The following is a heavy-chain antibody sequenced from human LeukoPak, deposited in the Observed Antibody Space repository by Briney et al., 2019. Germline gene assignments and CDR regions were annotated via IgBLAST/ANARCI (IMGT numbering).Heavy chain of an antibody. CDR2: IYYSGST. V-gene: IGHV4-59*12. J-gene: IGHJ5*02. D-gene: IGHD3-16*01. CDR3: AKDPLQGSYAWFDP. CDR1: GGSISSYY. Sequence: SETLSLTCTVSGGSISSYYWSWIRQPSGKGLEWIGYIYYSGSTNYNPSLKSRVTISVDTSKNQFSLKLSSVTAADTAVYYCAKDPLQGSYAWFDPWGQGTLVTVSS.